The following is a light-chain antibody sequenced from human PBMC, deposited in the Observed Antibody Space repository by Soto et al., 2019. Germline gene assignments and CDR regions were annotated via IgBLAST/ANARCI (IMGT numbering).Light chain of an antibody. CDR1: QSLLHSNGYNY. Sequence: MTQSPLSLPVTPGEPASISCRSSQSLLHSNGYNYLNWYQQKPGKAPKHLIYAASSLQSGVPSRFSGSGSGTDFTLTISSLQPEDFATYYCQQSYSTPLTFGQGTKVDIK. V-gene: IGKV1-39*01. CDR2: AAS. CDR3: QQSYSTPLT. J-gene: IGKJ1*01.